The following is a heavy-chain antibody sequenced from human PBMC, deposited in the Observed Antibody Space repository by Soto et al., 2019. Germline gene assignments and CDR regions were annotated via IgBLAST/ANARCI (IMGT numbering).Heavy chain of an antibody. Sequence: EVPLWESGGGLVQPGVSVRLSCTASGFPFSSYAMSWVRQAPGEGREWVSAISGCGGSTHYADSVKGRFTISRDNSKNTLYLQMNSLRAEDTAVYYCARSLSGYFYYGMDVWGQGTTVTVSS. CDR1: GFPFSSYA. V-gene: IGHV3-23*01. CDR2: ISGCGGST. J-gene: IGHJ6*02. CDR3: ARSLSGYFYYGMDV. D-gene: IGHD3-22*01.